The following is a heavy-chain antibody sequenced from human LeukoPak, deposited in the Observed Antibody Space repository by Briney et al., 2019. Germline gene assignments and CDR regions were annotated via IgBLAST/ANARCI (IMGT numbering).Heavy chain of an antibody. CDR2: IKQDRSEK. J-gene: IGHJ4*02. D-gene: IGHD2-15*01. CDR1: GFTFTNYW. Sequence: GGSLRLSCAASGFTFTNYWMSWVRQAPGKGLELVANIKQDRSEKYYVDSVKGRFTISRDNAKNSLYLQMNSLRAEDTAVYYCARSAWVDCFDYWGQGTLVTVSS. CDR3: ARSAWVDCFDY. V-gene: IGHV3-7*01.